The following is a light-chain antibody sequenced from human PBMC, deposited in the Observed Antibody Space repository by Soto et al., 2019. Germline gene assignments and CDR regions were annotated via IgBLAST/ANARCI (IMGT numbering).Light chain of an antibody. CDR1: QSVSRN. Sequence: IVVTQSPATLSVSPGERATLSCRASQSVSRNLAWYQQKPGQAPRLLIYGASTRATGIPARFSGSGSGTEFTLTISSVQSEDFSVYYCQHHKTFGQGTKVEI. V-gene: IGKV3-15*01. CDR3: QHHKT. J-gene: IGKJ1*01. CDR2: GAS.